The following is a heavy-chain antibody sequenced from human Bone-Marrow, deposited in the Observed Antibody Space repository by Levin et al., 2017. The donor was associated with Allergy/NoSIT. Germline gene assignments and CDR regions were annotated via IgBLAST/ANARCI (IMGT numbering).Heavy chain of an antibody. CDR3: ARVWGCTSTTCYSTYFDY. J-gene: IGHJ4*02. CDR1: GSSISGGYF. V-gene: IGHV4-38-2*01. D-gene: IGHD2-2*01. Sequence: SETLSLTCGVSGSSISGGYFWAWIRQPRGKGLEWIGSIHHSGNTYYNPSLKSRITMSVDTSKNQFSLNLSSVTAADTAVYYCARVWGCTSTTCYSTYFDYWGLGTPVTVSS. CDR2: IHHSGNT.